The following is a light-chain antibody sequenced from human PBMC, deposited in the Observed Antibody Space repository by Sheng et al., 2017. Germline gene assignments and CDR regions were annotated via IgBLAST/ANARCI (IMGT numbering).Light chain of an antibody. J-gene: IGKJ4*01. V-gene: IGKV3-20*01. CDR3: QQYGSSALT. CDR1: QNIGSS. Sequence: EIVLTQSPATLSLSPGERATLSCSASQNIGSSLAWYQQKPGQAPRLLIYGVSNRATGIPDRFSGSGSGTDFTLTITKLEPEDAAVYHCQQYGSSALTFGGGTKVETK. CDR2: GVS.